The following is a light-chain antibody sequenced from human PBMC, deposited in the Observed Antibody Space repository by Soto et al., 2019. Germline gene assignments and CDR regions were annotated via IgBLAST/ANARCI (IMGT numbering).Light chain of an antibody. CDR1: QSVNSLL. J-gene: IGKJ1*01. CDR2: ATT. CDR3: QQYGISPKT. Sequence: EVVLTQSPATLSLSPGERATLSCRASQSVNSLLSGWHQQKRDQAPRLLIYATTNSAAGIPDRFSGSGSGTDFTPTISRLEHEDAAVYFCQQYGISPKTFGQGTKVDIK. V-gene: IGKV3-20*01.